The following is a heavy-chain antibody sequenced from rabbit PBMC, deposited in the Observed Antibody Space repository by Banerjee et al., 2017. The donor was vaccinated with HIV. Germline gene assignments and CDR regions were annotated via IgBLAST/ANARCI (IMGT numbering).Heavy chain of an antibody. CDR2: IAAGTNGGT. CDR3: ARDSRIIATMTMVIGFGYYFNL. CDR1: GFDFNSDFY. V-gene: IGHV1S45*01. Sequence: QEQLEESGGDLVKPGASLTLTCTASGFDFNSDFYVCWVRQAPGKGLEWIGTIAAGTNGGTWYATWVNGRFTISKTSSTTVTLQLNSLTAADTATYFCARDSRIIATMTMVIGFGYYFNLWGPGTLVTVS. J-gene: IGHJ4*01. D-gene: IGHD2-1*01.